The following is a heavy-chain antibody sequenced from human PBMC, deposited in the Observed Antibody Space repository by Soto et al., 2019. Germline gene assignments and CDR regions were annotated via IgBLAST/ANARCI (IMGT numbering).Heavy chain of an antibody. D-gene: IGHD2-2*01. CDR1: GGSFSGYY. CDR2: INHSGST. Sequence: SETLSLTCAVYGGSFSGYYWSWIRQPPGKGLEWIGEINHSGSTNYNPSLKSRVTISVDTSKNQFSLKLSSVTAADTAVYYCARGGLSPPPKYCSSTSCYLRGYNWFDPWGQGTLVTVSS. V-gene: IGHV4-34*01. CDR3: ARGGLSPPPKYCSSTSCYLRGYNWFDP. J-gene: IGHJ5*02.